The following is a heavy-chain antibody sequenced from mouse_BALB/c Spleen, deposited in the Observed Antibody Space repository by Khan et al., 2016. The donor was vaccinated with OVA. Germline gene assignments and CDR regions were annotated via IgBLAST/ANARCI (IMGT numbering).Heavy chain of an antibody. J-gene: IGHJ2*01. V-gene: IGHV3-2*02. CDR1: GYSITSGYG. D-gene: IGHD1-2*01. CDR2: ISYSGST. Sequence: VQLQQSGPGLVKPSQSLSLTCTVTGYSITSGYGWNWIRQFPGNKLEWMVYISYSGSTNYNPSLTSRISITRDTSKNQFFLQLNSVTTEDTATYYCARTARIKYWGQGNTRTVSS. CDR3: ARTARIKY.